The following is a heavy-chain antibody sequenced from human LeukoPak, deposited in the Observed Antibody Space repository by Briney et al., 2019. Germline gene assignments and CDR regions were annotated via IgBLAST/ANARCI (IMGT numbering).Heavy chain of an antibody. CDR1: GYTFTSYY. J-gene: IGHJ4*02. CDR3: ARGVEGSYGFISY. V-gene: IGHV1-46*01. D-gene: IGHD5-18*01. CDR2: INPSGGST. Sequence: ASVKVSCKASGYTFTSYYMHWVRQAPGQGLEWMGIINPSGGSTSYAQKFQGRVTITADKSTSTAYMELSSLRSEDTAVYYCARGVEGSYGFISYWGQGTLVTVSS.